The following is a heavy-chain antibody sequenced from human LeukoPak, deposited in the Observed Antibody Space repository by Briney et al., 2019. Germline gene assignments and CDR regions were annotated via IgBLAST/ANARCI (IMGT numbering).Heavy chain of an antibody. D-gene: IGHD3-16*01. CDR2: VFPIFGTT. CDR1: GGTFNRSA. Sequence: ASVKVSCTASGGTFNRSAISWVRPAPGQGLEWMGGVFPIFGTTNNARKFRGRVTLTADKSTRTAYMELSSLRSEDTAVYYCARDNDSRDPPHFDYWSQGTLVTVSS. J-gene: IGHJ4*02. V-gene: IGHV1-69*06. CDR3: ARDNDSRDPPHFDY.